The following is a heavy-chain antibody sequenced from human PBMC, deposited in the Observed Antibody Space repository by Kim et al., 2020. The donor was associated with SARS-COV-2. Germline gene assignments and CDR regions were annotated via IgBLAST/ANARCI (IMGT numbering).Heavy chain of an antibody. CDR1: GGSISSSSYY. Sequence: SETLSLTCTVSGGSISSSSYYWGWIRQPPGKGLEWIGSIYYSGSTYYNPSLKSRVTISVDTSKNQFSLKLSSVTAADTAVYYCARRGFREWELDFDYCGQGTLVTVSS. CDR2: IYYSGST. J-gene: IGHJ4*02. D-gene: IGHD1-26*01. CDR3: ARRGFREWELDFDY. V-gene: IGHV4-39*01.